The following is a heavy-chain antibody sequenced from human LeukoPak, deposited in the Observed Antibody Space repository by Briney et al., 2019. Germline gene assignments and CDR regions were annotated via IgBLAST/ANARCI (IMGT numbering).Heavy chain of an antibody. CDR3: ARENWFKFDY. D-gene: IGHD3-10*01. J-gene: IGHJ4*02. CDR1: GFTFNTYS. CDR2: ISSSSDAI. V-gene: IGHV3-48*02. Sequence: PGGSLRLSCAASGFTFNTYSMTWVRQAPGKGLEWLSYISSSSDAIWYADSVKGRFTVSRDNAKNSLYLHMNSLRDEDTAVYYCARENWFKFDYWGQGSLVTVPS.